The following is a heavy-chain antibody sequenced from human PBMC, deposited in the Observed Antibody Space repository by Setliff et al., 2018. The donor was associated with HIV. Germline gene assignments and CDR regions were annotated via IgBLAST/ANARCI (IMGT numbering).Heavy chain of an antibody. CDR3: ARMISYSPYFDY. V-gene: IGHV2-70*11. CDR1: GFSLSTSGMC. D-gene: IGHD1-26*01. CDR2: IDWDDDK. J-gene: IGHJ4*02. Sequence: SGPTLVNPTQTLTLTCTFSGFSLSTSGMCVSWIRQPPGKALEWLARIDWDDDKYYSTSLKARLTISKDTSKNQVVLKMTNMDPADTAAYYCARMISYSPYFDYWGQGTVGTVSS.